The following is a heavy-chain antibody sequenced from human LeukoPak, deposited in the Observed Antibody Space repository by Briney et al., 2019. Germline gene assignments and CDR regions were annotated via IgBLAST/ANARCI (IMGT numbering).Heavy chain of an antibody. CDR1: GVTSTFGDYG. CDR3: ARVALPQWLVREFDS. V-gene: IGHV3-20*04. J-gene: IGHJ4*02. D-gene: IGHD6-19*01. CDR2: IKKNGGST. Sequence: GGSLRLSCEASGVTSTFGDYGMSWVRQPRGKGLEWVSGIKKNGGSTSYADSVKGRFTISRDNSKNTLYLQMNSLRAEDTAVYYCARVALPQWLVREFDSWGQGTLVTVSS.